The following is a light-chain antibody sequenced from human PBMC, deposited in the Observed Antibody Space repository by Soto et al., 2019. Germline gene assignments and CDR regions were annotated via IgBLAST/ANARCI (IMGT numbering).Light chain of an antibody. V-gene: IGKV1-12*01. J-gene: IGKJ5*01. CDR1: QGLKF. CDR2: EAT. CDR3: QQANSFPIT. Sequence: DIQMTQSPSSVSASVRDTVTITCRASQGLKFLAWYQQKPGKAPRLLIYEATNLQSGVPPRFSGSGSGTDFTLTISSLQPEDFATYLCQQANSFPITFGQGTRLEIK.